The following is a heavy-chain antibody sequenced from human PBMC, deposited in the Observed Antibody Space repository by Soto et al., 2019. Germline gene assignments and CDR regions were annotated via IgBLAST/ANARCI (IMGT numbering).Heavy chain of an antibody. CDR3: TRGGNRYSNVASGVGGFDF. Sequence: SETLSLTCTVSGASISSSYWSWIRQSPERGLEWIAYVYHTGATNYNPSLKSRVTISLDTSKGQFSLNLTSLTTADTAVYFCTRGGNRYSNVASGVGGFDFWGQGSLVTVSS. V-gene: IGHV4-59*01. CDR2: VYHTGAT. CDR1: GASISSSY. J-gene: IGHJ4*02. D-gene: IGHD5-12*01.